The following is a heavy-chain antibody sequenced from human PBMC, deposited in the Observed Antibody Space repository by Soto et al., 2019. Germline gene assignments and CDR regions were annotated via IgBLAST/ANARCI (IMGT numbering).Heavy chain of an antibody. Sequence: QVQLVQSGAEVKKPGASVKVSCKASGYTFTSYYMHWVRQAPGQGLEWMGIINPSGGSTSYAQKFQGRVTMTRDTSTSTVYMELSSLRSEDTAVYYCARVAVVDVYYYYGMDVWGQGTTVTVSS. CDR1: GYTFTSYY. CDR2: INPSGGST. CDR3: ARVAVVDVYYYYGMDV. J-gene: IGHJ6*02. V-gene: IGHV1-46*01. D-gene: IGHD6-19*01.